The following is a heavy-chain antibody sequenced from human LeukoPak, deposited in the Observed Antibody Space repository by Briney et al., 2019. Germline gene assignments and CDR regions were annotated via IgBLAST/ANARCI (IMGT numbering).Heavy chain of an antibody. J-gene: IGHJ6*02. V-gene: IGHV3-9*01. CDR2: ISWNSGSI. D-gene: IGHD2-2*01. Sequence: GRSLRLSCAASGFTFDDYAMHWVRQAPGKGLEWVSGISWNSGSIGYADSVKGRFTISRDNAKNSLYLQMNSLRAEDTALYYCAKDICSSTSCYDYYYYGMDDWGQGTTVTVSS. CDR3: AKDICSSTSCYDYYYYGMDD. CDR1: GFTFDDYA.